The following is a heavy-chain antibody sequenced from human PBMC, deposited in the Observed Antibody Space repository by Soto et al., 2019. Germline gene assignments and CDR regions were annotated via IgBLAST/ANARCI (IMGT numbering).Heavy chain of an antibody. J-gene: IGHJ4*02. Sequence: QVQLVESGGGVVQPGRSLRLSCAASGFTFSSYGMHWVRQAPGKGLEWVAVISYDGSNKYYADSVKGRFTISRDNSKNTLYLQMNSLRAEDTAVYYCAKDMRGYCSGGSCYGGDYWGQGTLVTVSS. D-gene: IGHD2-15*01. CDR2: ISYDGSNK. V-gene: IGHV3-30*18. CDR3: AKDMRGYCSGGSCYGGDY. CDR1: GFTFSSYG.